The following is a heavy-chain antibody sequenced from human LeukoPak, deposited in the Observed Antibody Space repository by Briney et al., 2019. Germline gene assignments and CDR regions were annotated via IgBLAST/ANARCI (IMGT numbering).Heavy chain of an antibody. D-gene: IGHD1-14*01. CDR1: GGSISSGTYY. J-gene: IGHJ6*03. CDR3: ARDRKYYYHMDV. Sequence: SETLSLTCTASGGSISSGTYYWGWIRQPPGKGLEWIGSIYHSGGTYYNPSLKSRVTISVDTSKNQFSLRLSSLTAADTALYYCARDRKYYYHMDVWGKGTTVTVSS. CDR2: IYHSGGT. V-gene: IGHV4-39*07.